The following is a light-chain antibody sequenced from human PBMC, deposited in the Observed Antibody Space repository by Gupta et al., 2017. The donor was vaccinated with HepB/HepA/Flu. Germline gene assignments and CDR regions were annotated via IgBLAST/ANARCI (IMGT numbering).Light chain of an antibody. CDR3: CSYAGSHTWV. CDR1: SSDVGGYNY. V-gene: IGLV2-11*01. J-gene: IGLJ3*02. Sequence: QSALTPPRSVSGSPRQSVTISCTGTSSDVGGYNYVSWYQQHPGKAPKVIIYDVTKRPSGVPDRFSGSKSGNTASLTISGLQAEDESDYYCCSYAGSHTWVFGGGTKLTVL. CDR2: DVT.